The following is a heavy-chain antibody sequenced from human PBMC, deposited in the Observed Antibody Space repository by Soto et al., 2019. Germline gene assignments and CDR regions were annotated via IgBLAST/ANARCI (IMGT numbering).Heavy chain of an antibody. J-gene: IGHJ4*02. D-gene: IGHD3-10*02. CDR3: ERDRDGQRYVSTVAF. CDR1: GFTFNSYG. V-gene: IGHV3-33*01. Sequence: VGSLRLSCAASGFTFNSYGMHWVRQAPGRGLEWVAVIWFDGSNKYYADSVKGRFTISRDNSKNTLYLQMSSLRAEDTAVYYWERDRDGQRYVSTVAFWGRRTLVSVSS. CDR2: IWFDGSNK.